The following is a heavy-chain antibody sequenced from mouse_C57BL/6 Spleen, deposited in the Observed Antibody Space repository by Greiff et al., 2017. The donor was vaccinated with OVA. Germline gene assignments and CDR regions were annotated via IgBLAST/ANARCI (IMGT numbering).Heavy chain of an antibody. CDR2: IDPSDSYT. V-gene: IGHV1-69*01. D-gene: IGHD1-1*01. Sequence: LQPGAELVMPGASVKLSCKASGYTFTSYWMHWVKQRPGQGLEWIGEIDPSDSYTNYNQKFKGKSTLTVDKSSSTAYMQLSSLTSEDSAVYYCARTYYYGSRRYAMDDWGQGTSVTVSS. J-gene: IGHJ4*01. CDR3: ARTYYYGSRRYAMDD. CDR1: GYTFTSYW.